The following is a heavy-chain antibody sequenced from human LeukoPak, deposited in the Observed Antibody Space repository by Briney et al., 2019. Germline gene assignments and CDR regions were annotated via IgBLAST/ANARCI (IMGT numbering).Heavy chain of an antibody. V-gene: IGHV3-53*01. D-gene: IGHD5-24*01. J-gene: IGHJ4*02. CDR3: ATFDGYNSPQGGY. CDR1: GFTVSRKH. Sequence: GGSLRLSCAASGFTVSRKHMTWVRQAPGRGLEWVSLIYTGNSTYYADSVEGRFTISRDASKNTLYLQMNSLRAEDTAVYYCATFDGYNSPQGGYWGQGALVTVSS. CDR2: IYTGNST.